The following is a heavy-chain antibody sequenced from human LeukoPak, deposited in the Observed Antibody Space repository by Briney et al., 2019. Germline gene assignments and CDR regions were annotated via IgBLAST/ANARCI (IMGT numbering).Heavy chain of an antibody. CDR3: ARTDGGATPGILDY. V-gene: IGHV3-7*01. CDR2: IKQDGSET. Sequence: PGGSLRLSCAASEFTFSNYWMNWVRQAPGKGLEWVASIKQDGSETSYVDSVKGRFAISRDNAKNSLYLQINSLRAADTAVYYCARTDGGATPGILDYWGQGTLVTVSS. CDR1: EFTFSNYW. J-gene: IGHJ4*02. D-gene: IGHD1-26*01.